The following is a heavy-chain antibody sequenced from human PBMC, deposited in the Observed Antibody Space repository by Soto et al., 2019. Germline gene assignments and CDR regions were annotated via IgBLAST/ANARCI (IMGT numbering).Heavy chain of an antibody. CDR1: GFTFSEYY. J-gene: IGHJ3*02. D-gene: IGHD3-9*01. CDR2: ISSSSSYT. Sequence: QVQLVESGGGLVKPGGSLRLSCAASGFTFSEYYMSWIRQAPGKGLEWVSYISSSSSYTNYADSVKGRFTISRDNAKNSLYLPMNSLRAEDTAVYYCARDADILTGSDAFDIWGQGTMVTVSP. CDR3: ARDADILTGSDAFDI. V-gene: IGHV3-11*05.